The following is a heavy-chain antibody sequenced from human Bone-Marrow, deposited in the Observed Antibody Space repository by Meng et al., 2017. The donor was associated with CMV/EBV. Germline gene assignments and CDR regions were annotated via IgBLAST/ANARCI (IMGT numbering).Heavy chain of an antibody. V-gene: IGHV3-30*19. D-gene: IGHD2-2*01. J-gene: IGHJ4*02. CDR3: ARDHRDCSSTSCYSFPNY. CDR1: GFTFSSYG. CDR2: ISYDGSNK. Sequence: GESLKISCAASGFTFSSYGMHWVRQAPGKGLEWVAVISYDGSNKYYADSVKGRFTISRDNSKNTLYLQMNSLRAEDTAVYYCARDHRDCSSTSCYSFPNYWGQGTLVTVSS.